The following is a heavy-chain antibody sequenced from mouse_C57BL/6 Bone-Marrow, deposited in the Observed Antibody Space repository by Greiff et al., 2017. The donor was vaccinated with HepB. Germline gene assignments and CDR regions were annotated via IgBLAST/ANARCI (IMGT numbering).Heavy chain of an antibody. J-gene: IGHJ4*01. CDR2: ISSGGSYT. D-gene: IGHD3-3*01. Sequence: VQLQQSGGDLVKPGGSLKLSCAASGFTFSSYGMSWVRQTPDKRLEWVATISSGGSYTYYPDSVKGRFTISRDNAKNTLYLQMSSLKSEDTAMYYCARPLGSAMDYWGQGTSVTVSS. V-gene: IGHV5-6*01. CDR3: ARPLGSAMDY. CDR1: GFTFSSYG.